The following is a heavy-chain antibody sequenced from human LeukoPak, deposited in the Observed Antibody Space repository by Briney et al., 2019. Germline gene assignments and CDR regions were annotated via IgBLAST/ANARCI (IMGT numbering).Heavy chain of an antibody. J-gene: IGHJ4*02. Sequence: GGSLRLSCAASGFTFSNYEMNWVRQAPGKGLEWVSYISSSDSTIYYADSVKGRFTISRDNAKNSLYLQMNSLKTEDTAVYYCTTVGDSNGYYLPPFDYWGQGTLVTVSS. CDR2: ISSSDSTI. V-gene: IGHV3-48*03. CDR1: GFTFSNYE. CDR3: TTVGDSNGYYLPPFDY. D-gene: IGHD3-22*01.